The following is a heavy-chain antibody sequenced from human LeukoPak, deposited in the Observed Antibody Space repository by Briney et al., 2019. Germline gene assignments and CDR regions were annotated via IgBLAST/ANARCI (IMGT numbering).Heavy chain of an antibody. CDR2: IYPGGSGP. CDR3: GMSGDRVPLQDDVFDV. D-gene: IGHD1-26*01. J-gene: IGHJ3*01. V-gene: IGHV5-51*01. CDR1: GYSFTSYC. Sequence: GESLKISCKVSGYSFTSYCIGWVRQMPGKGLEWMGIIYPGGSGPTYNPSFQGQVTISVDKSIYTAYLQWSSLQASDTAMYYCGMSGDRVPLQDDVFDVWGQGTMVTVST.